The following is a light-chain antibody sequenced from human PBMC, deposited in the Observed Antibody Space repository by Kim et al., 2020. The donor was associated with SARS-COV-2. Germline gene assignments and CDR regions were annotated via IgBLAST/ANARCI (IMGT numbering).Light chain of an antibody. CDR2: GAS. V-gene: IGKV3-20*01. CDR1: QSVSSVY. CDR3: QQYGSPGT. Sequence: LSPGERATLSCRASQSVSSVYLAWYQQKPGQAPRLLIYGASTRAAGIPDRFSGSGSGTDFTLTINRLEPEDFAVYYCQQYGSPGTFGQGTKVDIK. J-gene: IGKJ1*01.